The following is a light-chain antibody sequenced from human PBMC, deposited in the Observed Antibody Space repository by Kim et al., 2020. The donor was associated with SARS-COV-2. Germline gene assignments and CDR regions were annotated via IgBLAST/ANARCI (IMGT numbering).Light chain of an antibody. V-gene: IGKV3-11*01. CDR3: QQRYFWPLT. Sequence: EIALTQSPAILSLLQRDRATLSCRASQTISSSLAWYQQKPGQAPSLLIYDASNRAAGIPARFSGSGSGTDFTLTISSLAPEDFAVYYCQQRYFWPLTFGGGTKVDIK. CDR2: DAS. J-gene: IGKJ4*01. CDR1: QTISSS.